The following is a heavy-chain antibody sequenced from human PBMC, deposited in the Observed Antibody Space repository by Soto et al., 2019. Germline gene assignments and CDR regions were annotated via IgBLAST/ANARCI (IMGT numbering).Heavy chain of an antibody. Sequence: SETLSLTCAVYGGSFSGYYWSWIRQPPGKGLEWIGEINHSGSTNYNPSLKSRGTISVDTSKNQFSLKLSSVTAADTAVYYCARGIRIFGVVIFYRGTSTVEPNFDYWGQGTLVTVSS. CDR3: ARGIRIFGVVIFYRGTSTVEPNFDY. CDR2: INHSGST. D-gene: IGHD3-3*01. V-gene: IGHV4-34*01. J-gene: IGHJ4*02. CDR1: GGSFSGYY.